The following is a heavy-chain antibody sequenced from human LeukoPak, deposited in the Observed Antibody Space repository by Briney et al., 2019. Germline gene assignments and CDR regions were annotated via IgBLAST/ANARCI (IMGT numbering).Heavy chain of an antibody. J-gene: IGHJ4*02. D-gene: IGHD6-6*01. Sequence: TGGSLRLSCAASGFTFSSYGMHWVRQAPGKGLEWVAVISYDGGNKYYADSVKGRFTISRDNSKNTLYLQMNSLRAEDTAVYYCAKFPDEYSSSSLDYWGQGTLVTVSS. CDR2: ISYDGGNK. CDR3: AKFPDEYSSSSLDY. CDR1: GFTFSSYG. V-gene: IGHV3-30*18.